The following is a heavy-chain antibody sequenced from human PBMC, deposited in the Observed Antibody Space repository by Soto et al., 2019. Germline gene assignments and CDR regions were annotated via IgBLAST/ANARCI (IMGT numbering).Heavy chain of an antibody. CDR3: AKGGMVVRGAPAGDV. CDR2: ISWNSGSI. J-gene: IGHJ4*02. D-gene: IGHD3-10*01. Sequence: EVQLVESGGGLVQPGRSLRLSCAASGFTFDDYAMNWVRQAPGKGLEWVSGISWNSGSIGYADSVKGRFTISRDNAKNSLYLQMNSLRAEDTALYYCAKGGMVVRGAPAGDVWGQGTLVTVSS. CDR1: GFTFDDYA. V-gene: IGHV3-9*01.